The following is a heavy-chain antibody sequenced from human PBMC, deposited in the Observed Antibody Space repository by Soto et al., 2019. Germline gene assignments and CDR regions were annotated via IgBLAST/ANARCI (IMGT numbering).Heavy chain of an antibody. Sequence: GGSLRLSCAASGFTFSNAWMSWVRQAPGKGLEWVGRIKSKTDGGTTDYAAPVKGRFTISRDDSKNTLCLQMNSLKTEDTAVYYCTTASVVDPLYYFDYWGQGTLVTVSS. CDR3: TTASVVDPLYYFDY. CDR1: GFTFSNAW. J-gene: IGHJ4*02. CDR2: IKSKTDGGTT. D-gene: IGHD2-2*01. V-gene: IGHV3-15*01.